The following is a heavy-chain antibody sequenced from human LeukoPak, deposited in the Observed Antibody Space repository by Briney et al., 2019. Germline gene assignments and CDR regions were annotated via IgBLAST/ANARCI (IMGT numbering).Heavy chain of an antibody. CDR2: INPNSGGT. Sequence: ASVKVSCKASGYTLTGYYMHWVRQAPGQGLEWMGWINPNSGGTNYAKKFQGRVTMTRDTSISTAYMELSRLRSDDTAVYYCARAGWDSYYYYYMDVWGKGTTVTVSS. CDR1: GYTLTGYY. J-gene: IGHJ6*03. V-gene: IGHV1-2*02. D-gene: IGHD1-26*01. CDR3: ARAGWDSYYYYYMDV.